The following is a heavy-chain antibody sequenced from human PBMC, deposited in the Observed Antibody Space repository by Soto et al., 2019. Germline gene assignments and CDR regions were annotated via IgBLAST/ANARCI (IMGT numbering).Heavy chain of an antibody. Sequence: QVQLVQSGAEVKKPGASVKVSCKASGYTFTSYDINWVRQSTGQGLEWMGWMNPNSGNTGYAQKFQGRVTMTRNTSISTDYMELSSLRSEDTAVYYCARPPRRSSGSYNTWFDPWGQGTLVTVSS. D-gene: IGHD1-26*01. CDR3: ARPPRRSSGSYNTWFDP. CDR2: MNPNSGNT. J-gene: IGHJ5*02. V-gene: IGHV1-8*01. CDR1: GYTFTSYD.